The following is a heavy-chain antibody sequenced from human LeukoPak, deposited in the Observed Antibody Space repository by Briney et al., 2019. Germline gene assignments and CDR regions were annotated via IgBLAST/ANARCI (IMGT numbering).Heavy chain of an antibody. Sequence: SETLSLTCAVYGGSFSGYYWSWIRQPAGKGLEWIGRIYTSGSTNYNPSLKSRVTMSVDTSKNQFSLKLSSVTAADTAVYYCARDLQQLVRNYYYGMDVWGQGTTVTVSS. D-gene: IGHD6-13*01. V-gene: IGHV4-4*07. CDR2: IYTSGST. CDR1: GGSFSGYY. J-gene: IGHJ6*02. CDR3: ARDLQQLVRNYYYGMDV.